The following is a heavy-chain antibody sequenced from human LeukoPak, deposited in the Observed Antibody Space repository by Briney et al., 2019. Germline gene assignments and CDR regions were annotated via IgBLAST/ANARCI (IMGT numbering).Heavy chain of an antibody. V-gene: IGHV3-30*02. D-gene: IGHD3-16*01. CDR1: GFTFSSYG. J-gene: IGHJ4*02. CDR2: IRYDGSNK. CDR3: AKDRGNYFDY. Sequence: RGGSLRLSCAASGFTFSSYGMHWVRQAPGKGLEWVAFIRYDGSNKYYADSVKGRFTISRDNSKNTLYLQMNSLRAEDTAVYYCAKDRGNYFDYWGQGTLVTVSS.